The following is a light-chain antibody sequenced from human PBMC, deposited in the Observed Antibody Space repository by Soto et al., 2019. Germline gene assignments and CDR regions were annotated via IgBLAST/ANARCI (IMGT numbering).Light chain of an antibody. Sequence: DILMAQSPLCLPVTPGERASISCRSSQSLLHYNAYNYLDWYLQKPGTAPKLLIYHASTLESGVPSRFSGSGSGTEFTLTISSLQPDDFATYYCQQYNSYSFGQGTKVDI. CDR3: QQYNSYS. V-gene: IGKV2-28*01. CDR1: QSLLHYNAYNY. CDR2: HAS. J-gene: IGKJ1*01.